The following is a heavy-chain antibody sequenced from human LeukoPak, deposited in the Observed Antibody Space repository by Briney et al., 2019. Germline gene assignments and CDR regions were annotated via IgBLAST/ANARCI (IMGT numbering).Heavy chain of an antibody. D-gene: IGHD5-12*01. CDR2: MNPNSGNT. CDR1: GYTFTSYD. CDR3: ARELGGYSGYDESTMDV. V-gene: IGHV1-8*01. Sequence: ASVKVSCKASGYTFTSYDINWVRQATGQGLEWMGWMNPNSGNTGYAQKFQGRVTMTRNTSISTAYMELSSLRSEDTAVYYCARELGGYSGYDESTMDVWGQGTTVTVSS. J-gene: IGHJ6*02.